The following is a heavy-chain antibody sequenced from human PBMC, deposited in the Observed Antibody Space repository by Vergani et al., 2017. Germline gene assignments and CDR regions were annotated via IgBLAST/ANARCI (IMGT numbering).Heavy chain of an antibody. CDR3: AKDIGSYYYYGMDV. J-gene: IGHJ6*02. D-gene: IGHD1-26*01. V-gene: IGHV3-43D*03. Sequence: DVHLAESGGGFFQPGGSLRLSCSASGFSFDDYAMHWVRQAPGKGLEWVSLISWDGGSTYYADSVKGRFTISRDNSKNSLYLQMNSLRAEDTALYYCAKDIGSYYYYGMDVWGQGTTVTVSS. CDR1: GFSFDDYA. CDR2: ISWDGGST.